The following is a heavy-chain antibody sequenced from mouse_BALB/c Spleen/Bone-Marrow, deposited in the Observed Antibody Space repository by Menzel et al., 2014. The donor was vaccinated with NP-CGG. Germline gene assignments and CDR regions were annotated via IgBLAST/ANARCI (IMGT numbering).Heavy chain of an antibody. J-gene: IGHJ2*01. CDR2: INPGSGGT. CDR3: GENGDRGKGYDRDY. D-gene: IGHD2-14*01. CDR1: GYAFTNYL. Sequence: VQLQQSGAELVRPGTSVKVSCKASGYAFTNYLIEWVKQRPGQGLEWIGVINPGSGGTNYNEKFKGKATLTADKSSSSAYMKQNSQIWNDSAVVSCGENGDRGKGYDRDYWGQGTTLTVSS. V-gene: IGHV1-54*01.